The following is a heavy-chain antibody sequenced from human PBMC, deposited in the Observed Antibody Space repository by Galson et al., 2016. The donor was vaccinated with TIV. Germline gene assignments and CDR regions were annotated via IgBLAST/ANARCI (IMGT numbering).Heavy chain of an antibody. Sequence: SVKVSCKASGYIFRNFYMHWVRQAPGHGFQWMGRINPDSGDTTYSPNFQGKVSMTRDTSTNTVYMELSSMTFADTAVYFFARGYHFGCLGYFDHWGQGTLVTVSS. CDR2: INPDSGDT. J-gene: IGHJ4*02. V-gene: IGHV1-46*03. D-gene: IGHD3/OR15-3a*01. CDR3: ARGYHFGCLGYFDH. CDR1: GYIFRNFY.